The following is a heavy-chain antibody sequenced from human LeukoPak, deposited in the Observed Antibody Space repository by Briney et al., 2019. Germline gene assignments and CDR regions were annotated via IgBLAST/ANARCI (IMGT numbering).Heavy chain of an antibody. CDR1: GGSISSGGCY. V-gene: IGHV4-31*03. D-gene: IGHD3-22*01. Sequence: SETLSLTCTVSGGSISSGGCYWSWIRQHPGKGLEWIGYIYYSGSTYYNPSLKSRVTISVDTSKNQFSLKLSSVTAADTAVYYCARVARPDYYDSSGSNWFDPWGQGTLVTVSS. CDR3: ARVARPDYYDSSGSNWFDP. J-gene: IGHJ5*02. CDR2: IYYSGST.